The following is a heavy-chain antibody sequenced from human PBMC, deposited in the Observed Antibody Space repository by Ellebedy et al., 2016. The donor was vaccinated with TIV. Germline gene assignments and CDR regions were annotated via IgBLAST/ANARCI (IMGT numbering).Heavy chain of an antibody. CDR3: ARDARFIDHQHNWFDP. J-gene: IGHJ5*02. CDR2: ISNSDSSI. CDR1: GFTFSDYY. Sequence: GGPLRLSCAASGFTFSDYYMSWIRQAPGKGLEWVSYISNSDSSIFYADSVKGRFTISRDNAKNLLYLQMKSLRAEDTAVYYCARDARFIDHQHNWFDPWGQGTLVTVSS. V-gene: IGHV3-11*01. D-gene: IGHD2-2*01.